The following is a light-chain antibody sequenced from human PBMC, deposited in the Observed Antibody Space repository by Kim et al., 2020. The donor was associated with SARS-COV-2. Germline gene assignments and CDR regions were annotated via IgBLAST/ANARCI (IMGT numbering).Light chain of an antibody. CDR2: DTS. CDR1: ESTGSW. Sequence: DIQMTQSPATLSASVGDRVTITCRASESTGSWLAWYQQKPGTAPKVLIYDTSTLESGVPSRFSGSGTGTFFTLTISSLQPGDSATYYCQQYQASQYTFGQGTKLRS. V-gene: IGKV1-5*01. J-gene: IGKJ2*01. CDR3: QQYQASQYT.